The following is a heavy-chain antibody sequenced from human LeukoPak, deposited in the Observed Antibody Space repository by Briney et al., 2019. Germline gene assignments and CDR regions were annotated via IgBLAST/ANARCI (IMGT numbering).Heavy chain of an antibody. J-gene: IGHJ6*03. V-gene: IGHV3-7*01. CDR3: ARRDTPSKWYYYIDV. CDR1: GFTFRRYS. Sequence: GGSLRLSCIASGFTFRRYSMAWVRQVPGKGLEWLANIKADGTDKYYVESVKGRFTISRDNAKSSLYLQMSSLGVEDTAVYYCARRDTPSKWYYYIDVWGKGTTVRVSS. CDR2: IKADGTDK. D-gene: IGHD2-15*01.